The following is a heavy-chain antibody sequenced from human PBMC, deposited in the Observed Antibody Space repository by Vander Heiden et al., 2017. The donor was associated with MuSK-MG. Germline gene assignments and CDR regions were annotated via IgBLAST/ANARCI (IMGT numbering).Heavy chain of an antibody. CDR1: GFTFSNYA. V-gene: IGHV3-48*04. CDR2: INRDATAI. Sequence: EVQLVESGGGLVQPGGSLRLSCAASGFTFSNYAMNWVRQAPGKGLQWISHINRDATAIYDADSVKGRFTTSKDNTRNSLNLQMNGLRAEDTAVYYCVRDVDWAFDYWGQGTLVTVSS. D-gene: IGHD3-9*01. CDR3: VRDVDWAFDY. J-gene: IGHJ4*02.